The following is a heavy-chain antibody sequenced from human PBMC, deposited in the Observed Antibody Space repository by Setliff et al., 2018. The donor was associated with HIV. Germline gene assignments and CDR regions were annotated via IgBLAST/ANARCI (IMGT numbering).Heavy chain of an antibody. CDR1: GGSISDSRYY. D-gene: IGHD3-3*01. V-gene: IGHV4-39*01. Sequence: SETLSLTCTVSGGSISDSRYYWGWIRQPPGKGLEWIGNIYYSGSTYYNPSLKSRVTISVDTSENQFSLKLSSVTAADTAVYYCARSPPTTFWSGYTYYYYMDVWGKGTTVTVSS. CDR2: IYYSGST. CDR3: ARSPPTTFWSGYTYYYYMDV. J-gene: IGHJ6*03.